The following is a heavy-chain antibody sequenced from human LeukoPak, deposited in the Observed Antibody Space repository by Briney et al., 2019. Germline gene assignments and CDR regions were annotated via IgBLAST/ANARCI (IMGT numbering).Heavy chain of an antibody. CDR2: ISSGSSYI. J-gene: IGHJ4*02. CDR3: AKNIGGFDY. V-gene: IGHV3-21*04. Sequence: KAGGSLRLSCAASGFTFSRYSMNWVRQAPGKGLEWVSSISSGSSYIYYADSVKGRFTISRDNSKNTLYLQMNSLRAEDTAVYYCAKNIGGFDYWGQGTLVTVSS. D-gene: IGHD4-23*01. CDR1: GFTFSRYS.